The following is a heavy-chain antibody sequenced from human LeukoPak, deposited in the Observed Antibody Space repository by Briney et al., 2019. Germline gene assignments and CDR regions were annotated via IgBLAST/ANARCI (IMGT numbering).Heavy chain of an antibody. J-gene: IGHJ4*02. D-gene: IGHD1-26*01. V-gene: IGHV3-48*02. CDR1: GLTFRSAS. Sequence: GGSLRLSCAPSGLTFRSASMYCVRQAPGKGLEWVSYISRSSSTIYYADSVKGRFTISRDNAKNSLYLQMNSLRDEDTAVYYCVRTDTEWVTLYYWRQGTLVTVSS. CDR3: VRTDTEWVTLYY. CDR2: ISRSSSTI.